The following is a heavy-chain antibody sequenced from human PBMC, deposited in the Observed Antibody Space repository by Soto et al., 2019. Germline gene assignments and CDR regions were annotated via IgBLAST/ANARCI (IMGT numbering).Heavy chain of an antibody. Sequence: GGSLRLSCTASGFTFGDYAMSWLRQAPGKGLEWVGFIRSKAYGGTTEYAASVKGRFTISRDDSKSIAYLQMNSLKTEDTAVYYCTRDSYGAFDIWGQGTMVTVSS. J-gene: IGHJ3*02. CDR3: TRDSYGAFDI. D-gene: IGHD4-17*01. CDR2: IRSKAYGGTT. CDR1: GFTFGDYA. V-gene: IGHV3-49*03.